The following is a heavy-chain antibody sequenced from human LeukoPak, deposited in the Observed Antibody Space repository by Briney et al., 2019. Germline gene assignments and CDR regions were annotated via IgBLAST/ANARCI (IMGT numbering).Heavy chain of an antibody. CDR1: GFTFSSYW. Sequence: PGGSLRLSCAASGFTFSSYWMHWVRQAPGKGLVWVSRISTDGSSTSYADSVKGRFTISRDNAKNTLYLQMNSLRAEDTAVYYCARGVVMTISNWYFDLWGRGTLVTVSS. V-gene: IGHV3-74*01. D-gene: IGHD2-21*02. J-gene: IGHJ2*01. CDR2: ISTDGSST. CDR3: ARGVVMTISNWYFDL.